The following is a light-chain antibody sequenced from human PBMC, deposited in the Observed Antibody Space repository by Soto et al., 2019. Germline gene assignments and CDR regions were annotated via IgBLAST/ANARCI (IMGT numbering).Light chain of an antibody. V-gene: IGKV1-5*03. J-gene: IGKJ1*01. CDR1: QTISSW. CDR3: QQSGRP. CDR2: KAS. Sequence: IQITQSPSTPSGSVGDRVTITGRASQTISSWLAWYQQKPGKAPKLLIYKASTLKSGVPSRFSGSGSGTDFTLTISRLEPEDSAVYYCQQSGRPFGQGTKV.